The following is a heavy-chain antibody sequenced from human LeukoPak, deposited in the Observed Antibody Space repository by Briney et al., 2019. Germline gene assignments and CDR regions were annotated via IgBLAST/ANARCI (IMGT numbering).Heavy chain of an antibody. V-gene: IGHV3-7*01. J-gene: IGHJ4*02. CDR1: GFTFSAYL. Sequence: PGGSLRLSCAASGFTFSAYLMSWVRQAPGKGLEWVANIKQDGSEKYYVDSVKGRFVISRDNAKNALYLQMNSLRAEDTAVYFCARGTSTTFDYWGQGTLVTVSS. CDR2: IKQDGSEK. D-gene: IGHD2/OR15-2a*01. CDR3: ARGTSTTFDY.